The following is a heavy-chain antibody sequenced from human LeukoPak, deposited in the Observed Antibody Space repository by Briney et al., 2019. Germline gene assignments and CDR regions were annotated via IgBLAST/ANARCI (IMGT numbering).Heavy chain of an antibody. D-gene: IGHD3-16*01. CDR1: GGSISSGGYY. V-gene: IGHV4-31*03. CDR2: IYYSGST. CDR3: ARGGGLDYYYYMDV. J-gene: IGHJ6*03. Sequence: SETLSLTCTVSGGSISSGGYYWSWIRQHPGKGLEWIGYIYYSGSTYYNPSLKSRVTISVDTSKNQFSLKLSSVTAADTAVYYCARGGGLDYYYYMDVWGKGTTVTVSS.